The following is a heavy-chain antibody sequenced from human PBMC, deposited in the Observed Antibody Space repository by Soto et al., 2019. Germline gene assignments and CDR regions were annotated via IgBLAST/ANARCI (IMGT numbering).Heavy chain of an antibody. CDR2: ISGSGGST. J-gene: IGHJ4*02. Sequence: EVQLLESGGGLVQPGGSLRLSCAASGFTFSSNAMSWVRQAPGKGLEWVSAISGSGGSTYYADSVKGRFTISRDNSKNTLYLQMNSLRAEDTAVYYCAKDSHMITFGGVITFDYWGQGTLVTVSS. D-gene: IGHD3-16*01. CDR3: AKDSHMITFGGVITFDY. CDR1: GFTFSSNA. V-gene: IGHV3-23*01.